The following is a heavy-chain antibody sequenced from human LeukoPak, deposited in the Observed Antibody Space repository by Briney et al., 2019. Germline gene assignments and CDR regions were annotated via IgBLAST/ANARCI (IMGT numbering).Heavy chain of an antibody. CDR1: GFTFSTYN. CDR2: ISTSSNYI. D-gene: IGHD1-26*01. V-gene: IGHV3-21*01. CDR3: ARDVGAAAPDAFDI. Sequence: PGGSLRLSCAAPGFTFSTYNMNWVRQAPGKGPEWVSSISTSSNYIYYADSVKGRFTISRDNAKNSLYLQMNSPRVEDTDVYYCARDVGAAAPDAFDIWGQGTMVTVSS. J-gene: IGHJ3*02.